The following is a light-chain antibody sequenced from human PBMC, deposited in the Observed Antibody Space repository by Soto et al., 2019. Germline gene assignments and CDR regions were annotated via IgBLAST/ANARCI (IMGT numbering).Light chain of an antibody. Sequence: QPVLTQPPSASGTPGQRVTISCSGGNSNIGSNYVYWYQQFPGTAPKLLIYRNNERPSGVPDRFSGSKSGTSASLAINGLRSEDEADYYCAAWDDNLSGRLFGGGTKLTVL. V-gene: IGLV1-47*01. CDR1: NSNIGSNY. J-gene: IGLJ3*02. CDR2: RNN. CDR3: AAWDDNLSGRL.